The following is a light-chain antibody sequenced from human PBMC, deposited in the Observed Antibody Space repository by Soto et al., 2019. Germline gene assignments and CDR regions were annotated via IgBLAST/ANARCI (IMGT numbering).Light chain of an antibody. V-gene: IGKV3-11*01. J-gene: IGKJ5*01. CDR2: DAS. Sequence: EIVLTQSPATLSLSPGERATLSCRASQSVGSYLGWYQQKPGQAPRLLIYDASNRATGIPARFSGSGSGTDFTLTITTLEPEDFAVYYCQHRSEWPVSFGQGTRLEIK. CDR3: QHRSEWPVS. CDR1: QSVGSY.